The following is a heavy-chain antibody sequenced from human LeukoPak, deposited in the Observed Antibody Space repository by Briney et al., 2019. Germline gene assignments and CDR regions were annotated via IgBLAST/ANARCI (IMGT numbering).Heavy chain of an antibody. CDR3: ARGANYYDILTGYSTPSNWFDP. V-gene: IGHV1-69*05. CDR1: GGTFSSYA. J-gene: IGHJ5*02. D-gene: IGHD3-9*01. Sequence: SVKVSCKASGGTFSSYAISWVRQAPGQGLEWMGGIIPIFGTAKYAQKLQGRVTITTDESTSTAYMELSSLRSEDTAVYYCARGANYYDILTGYSTPSNWFDPWGQGTLVTVSS. CDR2: IIPIFGTA.